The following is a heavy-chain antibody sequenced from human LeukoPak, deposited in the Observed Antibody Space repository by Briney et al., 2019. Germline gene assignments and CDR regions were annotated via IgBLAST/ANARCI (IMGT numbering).Heavy chain of an antibody. CDR1: GGSISSGGYY. CDR3: ARLYYDFWSGYHFGP. Sequence: SETLSLTCTVSGGSISSGGYYWSWIRQHPGKGLEWIGYIYYSGSTYYNPSLKSRVTISVDTSKNQFSLKLSFVTAADTAVYYCARLYYDFWSGYHFGPWGQGTLVTVSS. D-gene: IGHD3-3*01. J-gene: IGHJ5*02. V-gene: IGHV4-31*03. CDR2: IYYSGST.